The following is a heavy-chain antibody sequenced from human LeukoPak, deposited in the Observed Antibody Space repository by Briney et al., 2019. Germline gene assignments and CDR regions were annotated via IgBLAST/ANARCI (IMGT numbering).Heavy chain of an antibody. V-gene: IGHV1-69*13. CDR3: ARQYYYDSSGCMDV. CDR2: IIPIFGTA. D-gene: IGHD3-22*01. CDR1: GGTFSSYA. Sequence: SVNVSCKASGGTFSSYAISWVRQAPGQGLEWMGGIIPIFGTANYAQKFQGGVTITADESTSTAYMELSSLRSEDTAVYYCARQYYYDSSGCMDVWGQGTTVTVSS. J-gene: IGHJ6*02.